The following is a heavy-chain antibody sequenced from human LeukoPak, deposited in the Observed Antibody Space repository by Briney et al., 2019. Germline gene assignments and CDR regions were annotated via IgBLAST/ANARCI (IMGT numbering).Heavy chain of an antibody. V-gene: IGHV4-59*01. J-gene: IGHJ5*02. Sequence: PSGTLSLTCTVSGGSISSYYWSWNRQPPGKGLEWIGYIYYSGSTNYNPSLKSRVTISVDTSKNQFSLKLSSVTAADTAVYYCARDSGDSSGYYYYRGSSGFDPWGQGTLVTVSS. CDR3: ARDSGDSSGYYYYRGSSGFDP. D-gene: IGHD3-22*01. CDR1: GGSISSYY. CDR2: IYYSGST.